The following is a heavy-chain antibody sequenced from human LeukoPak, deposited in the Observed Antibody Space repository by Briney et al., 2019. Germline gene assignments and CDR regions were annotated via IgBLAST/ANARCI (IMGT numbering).Heavy chain of an antibody. V-gene: IGHV3-7*01. CDR2: VNQDGSER. D-gene: IGHD3-10*01. Sequence: GGSLRLSCAASGFTFSNYWMTWVRQAPGKGLEWVANVNQDGSERYYVNSVRGRFTISRDNAKNSLYLQMNSLRAEDTAVYYCALATRGFQIDYWGQGTLVTVSS. CDR1: GFTFSNYW. J-gene: IGHJ4*02. CDR3: ALATRGFQIDY.